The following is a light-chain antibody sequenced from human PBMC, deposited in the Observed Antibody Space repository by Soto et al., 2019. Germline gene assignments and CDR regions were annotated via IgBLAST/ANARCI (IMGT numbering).Light chain of an antibody. CDR1: QSVSSY. CDR3: QYRSNWLYT. J-gene: IGKJ2*01. CDR2: DAS. Sequence: EIVLTQSPATLSLSPGERATLSCRASQSVSSYLAWYQQKPGQAPRLLIYDASNRSTGIPARFSGSGSGTDFAPTISILEPEDFAVYYCQYRSNWLYTFRQGTKLEIK. V-gene: IGKV3-11*01.